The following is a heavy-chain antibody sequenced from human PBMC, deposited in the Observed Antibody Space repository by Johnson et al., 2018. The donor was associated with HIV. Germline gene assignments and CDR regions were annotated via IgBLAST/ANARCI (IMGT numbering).Heavy chain of an antibody. J-gene: IGHJ3*02. Sequence: VQLVESGGGVVQPGGSLRLSCAASGFTFSSYGMHWVRQAPGKGLEWVAFIRYDGSNKYYADSVKGRFTISRDNSKNTLYLQMNSLRAEDTAVYYCAKDQQGGVKNFDMWGQGTMVTVSS. CDR3: AKDQQGGVKNFDM. V-gene: IGHV3-30*02. D-gene: IGHD3-16*01. CDR1: GFTFSSYG. CDR2: IRYDGSNK.